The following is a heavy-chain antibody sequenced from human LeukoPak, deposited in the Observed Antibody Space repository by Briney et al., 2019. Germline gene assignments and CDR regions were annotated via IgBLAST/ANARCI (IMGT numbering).Heavy chain of an antibody. J-gene: IGHJ4*02. CDR1: GFTFSDYY. V-gene: IGHV3-11*06. CDR2: ISSSSSYT. Sequence: GGSLRLSCAGSGFTFSDYYMSWIRQAPGKGLEWVSYISSSSSYTNYADSVKGRFTISRDNAKNSLYLQMNSLRAEDTAVYYCARVGRGYSYGYGVDYWGQGTLVTVSS. CDR3: ARVGRGYSYGYGVDY. D-gene: IGHD5-18*01.